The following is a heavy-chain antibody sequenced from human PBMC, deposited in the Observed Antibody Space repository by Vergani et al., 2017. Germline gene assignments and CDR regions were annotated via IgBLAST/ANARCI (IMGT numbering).Heavy chain of an antibody. Sequence: QVQLVQSGAEVKKPGASVKVSCKASGYTFTGYYMHWVRQAPGQGLEWMGWINPNSGGTNYAQKFQGRVTMTRDTSISTAYMELSRLRSDDTAVYYCARQGRPAAPYYYYYYMDVWGKGTTVTVSS. D-gene: IGHD2-2*01. CDR3: ARQGRPAAPYYYYYYMDV. J-gene: IGHJ6*03. CDR2: INPNSGGT. CDR1: GYTFTGYY. V-gene: IGHV1-2*02.